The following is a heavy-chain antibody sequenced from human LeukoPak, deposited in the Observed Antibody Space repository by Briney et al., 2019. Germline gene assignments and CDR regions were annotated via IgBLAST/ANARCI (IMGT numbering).Heavy chain of an antibody. CDR1: GYTFTSYD. D-gene: IGHD6-19*01. Sequence: ASVKVSCKASGYTFTSYDINWVRQATGQGLEWMGWMNPNRGNTGYAQKFQGRVTMTRNTSISTAYMELSSLRSEDTAVYYCARVIWAYSSGWYENWGQGTLVTVSS. J-gene: IGHJ4*02. CDR2: MNPNRGNT. CDR3: ARVIWAYSSGWYEN. V-gene: IGHV1-8*01.